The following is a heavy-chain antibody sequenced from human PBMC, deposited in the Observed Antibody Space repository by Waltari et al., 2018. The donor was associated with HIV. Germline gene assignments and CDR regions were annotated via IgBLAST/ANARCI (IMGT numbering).Heavy chain of an antibody. D-gene: IGHD3-10*01. J-gene: IGHJ4*02. CDR2: IKTKGDGGAT. Sequence: EVQLVESGGDLLKPGGCLRLSCAAFGFTFTSVWMSWVRQAPGNGLEWVGRIKTKGDGGATDYAAAVKGRFTISRDDSKNTVYLQMNSLKIEDTAVYYCTSEEDYGSGSHFDYWGQGTLVTVSS. CDR1: GFTFTSVW. V-gene: IGHV3-15*01. CDR3: TSEEDYGSGSHFDY.